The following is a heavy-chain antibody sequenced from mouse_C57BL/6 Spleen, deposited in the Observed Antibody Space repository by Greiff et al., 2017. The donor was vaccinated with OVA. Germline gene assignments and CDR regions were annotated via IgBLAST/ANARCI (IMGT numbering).Heavy chain of an antibody. CDR1: GYTFTSYW. V-gene: IGHV1-69*01. CDR3: ARGRTDFDY. J-gene: IGHJ2*01. CDR2: IDPSDSYT. D-gene: IGHD4-1*01. Sequence: VQLQQSGAELVMPGASVKLSCKASGYTFTSYWMHWVKQRPGQGLEWVGEIDPSDSYTNYNQKFKGKSTLTVDKSSSTAYMQLSSLTSEDSAVYYCARGRTDFDYWGQGTTLTVSS.